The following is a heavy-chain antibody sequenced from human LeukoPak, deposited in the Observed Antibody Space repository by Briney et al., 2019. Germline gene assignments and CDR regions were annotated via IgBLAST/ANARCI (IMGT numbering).Heavy chain of an antibody. CDR3: ARPHCSSTSCYGGDAFDI. CDR1: GGSFSGYY. V-gene: IGHV4-34*01. Sequence: SETLSLTCAVYGGSFSGYYWSWIRQPPGKGLEWIGEINHSGSTNYNPSLKSRVTISVDTSKNQFSLKLSSVTAADTAVYYCARPHCSSTSCYGGDAFDIWGQGTMVTVSS. J-gene: IGHJ3*02. D-gene: IGHD2-2*01. CDR2: INHSGST.